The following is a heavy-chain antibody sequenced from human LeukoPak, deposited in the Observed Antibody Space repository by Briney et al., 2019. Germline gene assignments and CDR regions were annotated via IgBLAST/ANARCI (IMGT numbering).Heavy chain of an antibody. CDR1: GFTFGDYA. CDR2: IRSKAYGGTT. D-gene: IGHD3-10*01. Sequence: GGSLRLSCTASGFTFGDYAMSWFRQAPGKGLEWVGFIRSKAYGGTTEYAASVKGRFTISRDDSKSIAYLQMNSLKTEDIAVYYCTRDPSAGAADIWGQGTMVTVSS. V-gene: IGHV3-49*03. CDR3: TRDPSAGAADI. J-gene: IGHJ3*02.